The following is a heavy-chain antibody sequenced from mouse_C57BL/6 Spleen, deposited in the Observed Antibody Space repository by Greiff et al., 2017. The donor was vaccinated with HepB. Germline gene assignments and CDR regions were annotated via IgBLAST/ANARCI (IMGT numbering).Heavy chain of an antibody. J-gene: IGHJ1*03. V-gene: IGHV5-16*01. Sequence: EVKLVESEGGLVQPGSSMKLSCTASGFTFSDYYMAWVRQVPEKGLEWVANINYDGSSTYYLDSLKSRFIISRDNAKNILYLQMSSLKSEDTATYYCARESDYYGSSSHWYFDVWGTGTTVTVSS. CDR1: GFTFSDYY. CDR2: INYDGSST. CDR3: ARESDYYGSSSHWYFDV. D-gene: IGHD1-1*01.